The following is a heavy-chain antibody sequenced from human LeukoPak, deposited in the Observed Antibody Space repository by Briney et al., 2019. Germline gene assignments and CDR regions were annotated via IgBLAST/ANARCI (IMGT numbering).Heavy chain of an antibody. Sequence: GGSLRLSCAASGFTFSSYAMSWVRQAPGKGLEWVSAISGSGGSTYYADSVKGRFTISRDNSRNTLYLQMNSLRAEDTAVYYCASQWELPQFDYWGQGTLVTVSS. V-gene: IGHV3-23*01. CDR1: GFTFSSYA. CDR3: ASQWELPQFDY. J-gene: IGHJ4*02. CDR2: ISGSGGST. D-gene: IGHD1-26*01.